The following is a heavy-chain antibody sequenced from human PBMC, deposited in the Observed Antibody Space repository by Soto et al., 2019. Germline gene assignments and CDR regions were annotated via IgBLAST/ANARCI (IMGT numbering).Heavy chain of an antibody. J-gene: IGHJ4*02. CDR1: GFTFNKYS. CDR2: LSGSGAST. D-gene: IGHD3-16*01. V-gene: IGHV3-23*01. CDR3: AKTPGVNSVITSFDH. Sequence: PGGSLRLSCVASGFTFNKYSMPWVRQAPGKGLEWVSALSGSGASTFYADSVKGRFTVSRDNSNNTLYLQMNSLRVEDTAVYYCAKTPGVNSVITSFDHWGQGTPVTVSS.